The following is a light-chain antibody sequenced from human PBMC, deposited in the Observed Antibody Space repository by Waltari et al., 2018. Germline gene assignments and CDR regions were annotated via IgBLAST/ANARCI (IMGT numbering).Light chain of an antibody. CDR3: CSFTTSRTFV. V-gene: IGLV2-14*01. CDR1: SSDVGGYNY. Sequence: QSAPTQPPSVSGSPGQSVTISFTGTSSDVGGYNYVSWYQQHPRKVPKLMIYCVSNPPSGVSDRFSGSKSGNTASLTISGLQAEDEADYYCCSFTTSRTFVFGSGTKSAVL. J-gene: IGLJ6*01. CDR2: CVS.